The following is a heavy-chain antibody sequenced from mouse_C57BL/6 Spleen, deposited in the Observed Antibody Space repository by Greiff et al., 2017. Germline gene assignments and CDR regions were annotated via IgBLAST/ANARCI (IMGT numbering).Heavy chain of an antibody. Sequence: QVQLQQPGAELVKPGASVKMSCKASGYTFTSYWITWVKQRPGQGLEWIGDIYPGSGSTNYNEKFKSKATLTVDTSSSTAYMQLSSLTSEDSAVYYCARFDYYGSSPSWCAYWGQGTLVTVSA. D-gene: IGHD1-1*01. CDR1: GYTFTSYW. V-gene: IGHV1-55*01. CDR2: IYPGSGST. CDR3: ARFDYYGSSPSWCAY. J-gene: IGHJ3*01.